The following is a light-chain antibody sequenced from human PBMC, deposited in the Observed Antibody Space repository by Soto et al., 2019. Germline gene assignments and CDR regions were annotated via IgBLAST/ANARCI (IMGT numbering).Light chain of an antibody. V-gene: IGKV1-13*02. CDR2: FAS. J-gene: IGKJ4*01. CDR3: QQFSGYPLT. Sequence: AIQLTQSPSSLSASVGDRVTITCRASQGISTALAWHQQKPGKAPRLLIFFASSLESGVPSRFSGRGSGTDFTLTISSLQPEDFTTYYCQQFSGYPLTFGGGTKVDIK. CDR1: QGISTA.